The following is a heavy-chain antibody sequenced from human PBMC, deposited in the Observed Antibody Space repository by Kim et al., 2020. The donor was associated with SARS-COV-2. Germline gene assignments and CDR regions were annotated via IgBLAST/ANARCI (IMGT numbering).Heavy chain of an antibody. Sequence: DSVRGRFTISGDSAMNCLYLRMNSLRAEDTALYYCAEDYGGGWATRGVDYWGQGTLVTVSS. CDR3: AEDYGGGWATRGVDY. V-gene: IGHV3-9*01. J-gene: IGHJ4*02. D-gene: IGHD6-19*01.